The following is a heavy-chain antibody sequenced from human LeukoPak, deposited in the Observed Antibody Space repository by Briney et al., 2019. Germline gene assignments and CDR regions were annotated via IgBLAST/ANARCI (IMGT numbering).Heavy chain of an antibody. CDR1: GFTFSSYA. D-gene: IGHD3-22*01. J-gene: IGHJ4*02. V-gene: IGHV3-33*08. Sequence: GGSLRLSCVASGFTFSSYAMGWVRQAPGKGLEWVAVIWYDGSNKDYADSVKGRFTISRDNSKNTLYLQMNSLRVEDTAVYYCARCYFYESSAYCPLDYWGQGALVTVSS. CDR3: ARCYFYESSAYCPLDY. CDR2: IWYDGSNK.